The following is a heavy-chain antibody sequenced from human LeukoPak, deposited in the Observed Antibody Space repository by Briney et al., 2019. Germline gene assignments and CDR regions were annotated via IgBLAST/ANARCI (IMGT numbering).Heavy chain of an antibody. CDR3: AREERGHLVGY. CDR2: ISYDGGSNK. V-gene: IGHV3-30-3*01. D-gene: IGHD6-6*01. CDR1: GFTFSGYA. J-gene: IGHJ4*02. Sequence: GRSLRLSCAASGFTFSGYAVHWVRQAPGKGLEWVALISYDGGSNKYYADSVKGRFTISRDNSKNTLCLQMNSLRAEDTAVYYCAREERGHLVGYWGQGTLVTVSS.